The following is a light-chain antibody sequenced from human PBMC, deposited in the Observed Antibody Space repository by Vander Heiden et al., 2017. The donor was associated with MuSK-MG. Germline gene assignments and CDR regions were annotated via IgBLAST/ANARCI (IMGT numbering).Light chain of an antibody. CDR3: ESNRNDDTLV. Sequence: QSALTHPASVSGSPGQSTTMSCTGTINDIGTSVYVYWYHHPPSKAPKLIVDGVSNRPSGMSNRFSASKTGNTDSMAISGLQAEDEAYYYCESNRNDDTLVFGGGTKLTVL. CDR2: GVS. CDR1: INDIGTSVY. V-gene: IGLV2-14*03. J-gene: IGLJ3*02.